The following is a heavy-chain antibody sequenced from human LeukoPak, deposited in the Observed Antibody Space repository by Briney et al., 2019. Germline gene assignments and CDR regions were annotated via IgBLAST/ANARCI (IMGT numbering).Heavy chain of an antibody. CDR1: GFTFSSYA. V-gene: IGHV3-23*01. Sequence: GGSLRLSCAASGFTFSSYAMSWVRQAPGKGLEWVSAISGSGGSTYYADSVKGRFTISRDNSKNTLYLQMNSLRAEDTAVYYCAKDLKTAMVTRYYGMDVWGQGTTATVSS. CDR2: ISGSGGST. CDR3: AKDLKTAMVTRYYGMDV. D-gene: IGHD5-18*01. J-gene: IGHJ6*02.